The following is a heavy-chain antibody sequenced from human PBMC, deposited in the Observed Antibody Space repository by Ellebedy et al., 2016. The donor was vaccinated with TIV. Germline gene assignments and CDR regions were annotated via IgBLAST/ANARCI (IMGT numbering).Heavy chain of an antibody. CDR2: ISSSSYI. D-gene: IGHD2-8*01. CDR3: ARDERGVEYYFDY. CDR1: GFTFSSYS. Sequence: GGSLRLXXAASGFTFSSYSMNWVRQAPGKGLEWVSSISSSSYIYYADSVKGRFTISRDNAKNSLYLQMNSLRAEDTAVYYCARDERGVEYYFDYWGQGTLVTVTS. V-gene: IGHV3-21*01. J-gene: IGHJ4*02.